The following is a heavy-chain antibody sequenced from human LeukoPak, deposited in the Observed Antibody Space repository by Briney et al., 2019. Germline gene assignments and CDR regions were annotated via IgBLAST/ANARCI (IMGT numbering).Heavy chain of an antibody. V-gene: IGHV4-61*01. Sequence: SETLSLTCTVSGGSVSSGSYYWSWIRQPPGKGLEWIGYIYYSGSTNYNPSLKSRVTISVDTSKNQFSLKLSSVTAADTAVYYCARNPAYGSGSYYSPYYYYGMDVWGKGTTVTVSP. CDR1: GGSVSSGSYY. CDR3: ARNPAYGSGSYYSPYYYYGMDV. J-gene: IGHJ6*04. D-gene: IGHD3-10*01. CDR2: IYYSGST.